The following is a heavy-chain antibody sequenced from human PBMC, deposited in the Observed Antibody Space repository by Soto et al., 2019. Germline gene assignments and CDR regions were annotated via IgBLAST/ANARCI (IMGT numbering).Heavy chain of an antibody. V-gene: IGHV5-51*01. D-gene: IGHD3-22*01. Sequence: GESLKISCKASGILFTSNWIVWARQMPGKGLEWVGIIYPGDSDTRYSPSFQGQVTISADKSTATAYLEWNSLKASDSAIYYCAKHTTFSSASDWLDPWGQGNLVTVSS. J-gene: IGHJ5*02. CDR2: IYPGDSDT. CDR3: AKHTTFSSASDWLDP. CDR1: GILFTSNW.